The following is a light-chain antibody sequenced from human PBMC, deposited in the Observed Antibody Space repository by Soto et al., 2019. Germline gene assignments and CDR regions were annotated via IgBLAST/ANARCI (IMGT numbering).Light chain of an antibody. J-gene: IGKJ1*01. Sequence: EVVLTQSPGTLSLSPGERATLSCRASQSVSSNYVAWYQQIPGQTPRLLIYGASSRATGIPDRFSGSGSGTDFTLTISRLEHEDFAVYYCQQNGSSPWMFGQGTKADIK. CDR3: QQNGSSPWM. CDR1: QSVSSNY. CDR2: GAS. V-gene: IGKV3-20*01.